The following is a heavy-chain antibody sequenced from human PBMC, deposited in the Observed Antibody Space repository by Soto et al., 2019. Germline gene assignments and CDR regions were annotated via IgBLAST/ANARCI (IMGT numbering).Heavy chain of an antibody. J-gene: IGHJ3*02. CDR3: ARQRFGELLPPDAFDI. V-gene: IGHV4-39*01. Sequence: SETLSLTCTVSGGSISSSSYYWGWIRQPPGKGLEWIGSIYYSGSTYYNPSLKSRVTISVDTSKNQFSLKLSSVTAADTAVYYCARQRFGELLPPDAFDIWGQGTMVTVSS. D-gene: IGHD3-10*01. CDR2: IYYSGST. CDR1: GGSISSSSYY.